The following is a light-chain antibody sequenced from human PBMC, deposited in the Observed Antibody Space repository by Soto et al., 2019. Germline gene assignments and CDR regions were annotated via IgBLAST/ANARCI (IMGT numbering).Light chain of an antibody. CDR1: QSVSSN. CDR2: ADS. V-gene: IGKV3-11*01. Sequence: EIVMTQSPATLSVSQGERATLSCRASQSVSSNLAWYQQKPGQAPRLLIYADSNRATGIPARFSGSGSGTDFTLTISSLEPEDFSVYYCQQRYNWPITFGQGTRLEIK. CDR3: QQRYNWPIT. J-gene: IGKJ5*01.